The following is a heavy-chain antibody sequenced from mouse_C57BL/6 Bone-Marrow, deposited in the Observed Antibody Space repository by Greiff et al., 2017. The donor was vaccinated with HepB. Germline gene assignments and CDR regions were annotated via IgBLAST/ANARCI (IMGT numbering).Heavy chain of an antibody. CDR2: IYPGGGYT. Sequence: VQLQQSGAELVRPGTSVKMSCKASGYTFTNYWIGWAKQRPGHGLEWIGDIYPGGGYTNYNEKFKGKATLTADKSSSTAYMQFSSLTSEDSAIYYCARFYYDYDGVYYYAMDYWGQGTSVTVSS. V-gene: IGHV1-63*01. CDR3: ARFYYDYDGVYYYAMDY. D-gene: IGHD2-4*01. J-gene: IGHJ4*01. CDR1: GYTFTNYW.